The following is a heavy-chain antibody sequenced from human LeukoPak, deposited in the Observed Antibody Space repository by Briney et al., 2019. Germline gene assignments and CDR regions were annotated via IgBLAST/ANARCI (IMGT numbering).Heavy chain of an antibody. Sequence: AGGSLRLSCAASGFTFSSYAMSWVRQAPRKGLEWVSGISGSGGSTDYADSVKGRFTISRDNSKNTLYLQMNSLRAEDTAVYYCARGLSWFDRFIDYWGQGTLVTVSS. V-gene: IGHV3-23*01. D-gene: IGHD6-13*01. CDR2: ISGSGGST. CDR3: ARGLSWFDRFIDY. CDR1: GFTFSSYA. J-gene: IGHJ4*02.